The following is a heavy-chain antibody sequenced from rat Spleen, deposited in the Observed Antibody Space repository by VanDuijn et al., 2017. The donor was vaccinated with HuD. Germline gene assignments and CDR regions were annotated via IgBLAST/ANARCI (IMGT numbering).Heavy chain of an antibody. CDR3: ARLGITLGAGHWFAY. J-gene: IGHJ2*01. CDR1: GFTFSDYY. V-gene: IGHV5-25*01. D-gene: IGHD1-2*01. CDR2: MSSGGYGT. Sequence: EVQLVESGGGLVQPGRSLKLSCAASGFTFSDYYMAWVRQAPEKGLEWVASMSSGGYGTFYPDSVKGRFTISRDDAKSTLYLHMDSLRSEDTATYYCARLGITLGAGHWFAYWGQGVMVTVSS.